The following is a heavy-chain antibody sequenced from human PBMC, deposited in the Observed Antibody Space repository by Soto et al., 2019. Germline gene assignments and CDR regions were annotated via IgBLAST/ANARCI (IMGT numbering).Heavy chain of an antibody. CDR1: GFTFSSYG. D-gene: IGHD3-22*01. V-gene: IGHV3-30*18. CDR3: AKDSPTIGDDSSGYYYLAGGYFDY. CDR2: ISYDGSNK. Sequence: GGSLRLSCAASGFTFSSYGMHWVRQAPGKGLEWVAVISYDGSNKYYADSVKGRFTISRDNSKNTLYLQMNSLRAEDTAVYYCAKDSPTIGDDSSGYYYLAGGYFDYWGQGTLVTVSS. J-gene: IGHJ4*02.